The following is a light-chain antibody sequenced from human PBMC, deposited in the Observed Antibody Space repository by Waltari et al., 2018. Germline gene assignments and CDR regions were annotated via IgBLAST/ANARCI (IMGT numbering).Light chain of an antibody. CDR3: QSYDSSNHVV. V-gene: IGLV6-57*01. CDR1: SGSIASNH. CDR2: EDD. J-gene: IGLJ2*01. Sequence: NFMLTQPHSVSESPGKTVTISCTGSSGSIASNHVPWYQQPPGSSPTTVIYEDDQRPSGVPDRFSGSIDSSSNSASLTISGLKTEDEADYYCQSYDSSNHVVFGGGTALTVL.